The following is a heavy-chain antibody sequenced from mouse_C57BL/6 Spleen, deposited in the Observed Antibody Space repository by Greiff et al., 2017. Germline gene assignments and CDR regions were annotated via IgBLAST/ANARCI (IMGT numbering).Heavy chain of an antibody. CDR1: GFAFRSYW. CDR2: IYPGDGDT. J-gene: IGHJ3*01. V-gene: IGHV1-80*01. CDR3: AREIYYGNPWFAY. D-gene: IGHD2-1*01. Sequence: VHLQQSGAELVKPGASVKFSCKASGFAFRSYWMNWVKQRPGKGLEWIGQIYPGDGDTNYHGKFKGKATMTADKSSNTASMQLSSLTSADSAVYFCAREIYYGNPWFAYWGQGTLVTVSA.